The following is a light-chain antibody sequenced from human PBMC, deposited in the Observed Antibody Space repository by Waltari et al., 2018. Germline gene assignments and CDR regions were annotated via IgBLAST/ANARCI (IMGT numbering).Light chain of an antibody. CDR1: NFNVGSNV. Sequence: QSVLTQPPSASGTPGQRVTISCSGSNFNVGSNVVNWYQQLPGTAPKLLIYGNNQRPSVVPDRFSGSKSGTSASLAISGLQSDDEADYHCATWDGSLNAVVFGGGTKLTVL. CDR2: GNN. J-gene: IGLJ2*01. CDR3: ATWDGSLNAVV. V-gene: IGLV1-44*01.